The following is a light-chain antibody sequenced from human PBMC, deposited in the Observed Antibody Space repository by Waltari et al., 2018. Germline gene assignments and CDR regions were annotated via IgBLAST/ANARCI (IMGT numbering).Light chain of an antibody. J-gene: IGKJ3*01. CDR2: GAS. Sequence: EIVLTQSPGTPSLSAGDRATLCCRPSQSVSSSYLAWYQQKPCQAPRLLIYGASSRATGIPDRFSGSGSGTDFTLTISRLEPEDFAVYYCQQYGSSPGVTFGPGTKVDIK. CDR1: QSVSSSY. CDR3: QQYGSSPGVT. V-gene: IGKV3-20*01.